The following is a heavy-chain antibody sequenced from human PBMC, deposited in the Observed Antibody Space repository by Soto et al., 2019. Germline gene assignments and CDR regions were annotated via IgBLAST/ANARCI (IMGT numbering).Heavy chain of an antibody. CDR3: ARDLWGYCGTDCYPLDV. CDR1: ARSISGYY. V-gene: IGHV4-59*01. Sequence: SETLSFTCTVSARSISGYYWSWIRQPPGKGLEWIGYMYNTGSTVYNPSFKSRVTISVDTSKNQFSLKLNSVTAADTAVYYCARDLWGYCGTDCYPLDVWGQGTTVT. D-gene: IGHD2-21*02. J-gene: IGHJ6*02. CDR2: MYNTGST.